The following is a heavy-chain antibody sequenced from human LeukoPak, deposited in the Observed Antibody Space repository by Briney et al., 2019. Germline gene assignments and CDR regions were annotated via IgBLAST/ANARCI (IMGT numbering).Heavy chain of an antibody. CDR1: GFTFSSHS. D-gene: IGHD4-17*01. J-gene: IGHJ4*02. CDR3: AKSSMGDYATDH. V-gene: IGHV3-23*01. Sequence: GGSLRLSCAASGFTFSSHSMNWVRRAPGKGLEWVSAFSGSGDFTYYADSVKGRFTISRDNSKNTLDLQMHSLRAEDTAVYYCAKSSMGDYATDHWGQGTLVTVSS. CDR2: FSGSGDFT.